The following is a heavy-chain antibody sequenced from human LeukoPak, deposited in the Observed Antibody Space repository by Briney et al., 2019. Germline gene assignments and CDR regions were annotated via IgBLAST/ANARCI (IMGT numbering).Heavy chain of an antibody. D-gene: IGHD3-9*01. CDR2: IYYSGST. J-gene: IGHJ3*02. Sequence: SETLSLTCTVSGGSISSYYWSWIRQPPRKGLGWIGYIYYSGSTNYNPSLKSRVTISVDTSKNQFSLKLSSVTAADTAVYYCATDLGRANYDILTVPNAFDIWGQGTMVTVSS. CDR1: GGSISSYY. V-gene: IGHV4-59*01. CDR3: ATDLGRANYDILTVPNAFDI.